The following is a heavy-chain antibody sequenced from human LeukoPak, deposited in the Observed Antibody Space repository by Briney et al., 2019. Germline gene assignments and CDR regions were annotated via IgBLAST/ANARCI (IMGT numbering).Heavy chain of an antibody. D-gene: IGHD1-26*01. V-gene: IGHV3-30*03. Sequence: GGSLRLSCAASGFTFSSYGMHWVRQAPGKGLEWVAVISYDGSNKYYADSVKGRFTISRDNAKNSLYLQMNSLRAEDTAVYYCARVRGSYCADHWGQGTLVTVSS. CDR2: ISYDGSNK. CDR1: GFTFSSYG. J-gene: IGHJ4*02. CDR3: ARVRGSYCADH.